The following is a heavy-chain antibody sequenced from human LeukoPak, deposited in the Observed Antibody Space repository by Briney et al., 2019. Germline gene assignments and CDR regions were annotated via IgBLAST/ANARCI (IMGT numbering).Heavy chain of an antibody. Sequence: KPSETLSLTCAVYGGSFSGYYWSWIRQPPGRGLEWIGEINHSGSTNYNPSLKSRVTISVDTSKNQFSLKLSSVTAADTAVYYCARGRENYYDSSGYRFDYWGQGTLVTVSS. D-gene: IGHD3-22*01. J-gene: IGHJ4*02. CDR3: ARGRENYYDSSGYRFDY. CDR1: GGSFSGYY. CDR2: INHSGST. V-gene: IGHV4-34*01.